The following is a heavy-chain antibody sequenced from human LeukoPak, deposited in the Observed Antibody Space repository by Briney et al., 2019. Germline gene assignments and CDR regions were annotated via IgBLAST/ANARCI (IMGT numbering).Heavy chain of an antibody. V-gene: IGHV3-30*18. D-gene: IGHD2-2*01. CDR1: GFTFSSYG. Sequence: PGRSLRLSCAASGFTFSSYGMHWVRQAPGKGLEWVAVISYDGSNKYYADSVKGRFTISRDNSKNTLYLQMNSLRAEGTAVYYCAKDGYCSSTSCYSPGIGYYYYYGMDVWGQGTTVTVSS. CDR2: ISYDGSNK. CDR3: AKDGYCSSTSCYSPGIGYYYYYGMDV. J-gene: IGHJ6*02.